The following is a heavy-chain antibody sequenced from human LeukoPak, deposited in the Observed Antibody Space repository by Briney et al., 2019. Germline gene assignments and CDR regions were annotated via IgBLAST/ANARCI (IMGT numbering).Heavy chain of an antibody. J-gene: IGHJ6*02. CDR2: ITRSSGYK. CDR1: VFTFSTYT. V-gene: IGHV3-21*01. CDR3: ARGVDV. Sequence: GGSLRLSCAASVFTFSTYTMTWVRQAPGKGLDWVSSITRSSGYKYYADSLKGRFTISRDNAKNSLYLQMNSLRAEDTAVYYCARGVDVWGQGTTVTVS.